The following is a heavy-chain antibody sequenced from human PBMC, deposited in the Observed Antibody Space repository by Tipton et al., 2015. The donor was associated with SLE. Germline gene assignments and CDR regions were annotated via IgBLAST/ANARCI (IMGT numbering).Heavy chain of an antibody. J-gene: IGHJ5*01. D-gene: IGHD6-6*01. CDR3: AKGLVSSLGS. Sequence: SLRLSCEASGFTFSSYGMHWVRQPPGKGLEWVAFIRYDGSNAYYTDSVKGRFTISRDNSKNTVYLQMNTLRSEDTSVYYCAKGLVSSLGSWGQGTLVTVSS. CDR1: GFTFSSYG. V-gene: IGHV3-30*02. CDR2: IRYDGSNA.